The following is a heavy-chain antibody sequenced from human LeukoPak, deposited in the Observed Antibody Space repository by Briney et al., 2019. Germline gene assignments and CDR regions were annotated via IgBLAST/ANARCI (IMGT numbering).Heavy chain of an antibody. CDR1: GFTVSSKY. J-gene: IGHJ5*02. CDR3: ATFSYAGNAGGSAGS. CDR2: IYRGGNT. D-gene: IGHD4-23*01. V-gene: IGHV3-53*01. Sequence: GGSLRLSCAASGFTVSSKYMTWVRQAPGKGLEWVSVIYRGGNTYYADSVKGRFSISRDNSKNSVFLQMNSLRAEDTAVYYCATFSYAGNAGGSAGSWGQGTLVTVSS.